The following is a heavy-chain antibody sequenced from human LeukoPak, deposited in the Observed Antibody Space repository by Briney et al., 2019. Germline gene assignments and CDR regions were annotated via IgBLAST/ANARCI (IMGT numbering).Heavy chain of an antibody. V-gene: IGHV3-53*01. D-gene: IGHD3-22*01. CDR3: ASHYDGSGSSYYALDV. CDR1: GVTVSSNI. J-gene: IGHJ6*02. Sequence: GGSLRLSCAASGVTVSSNIMSWVRQAPGKGLEWVSAIYRGGATYYADSVKGRFTISRDNSKNTLYLQMNSLRAEDTAVYYCASHYDGSGSSYYALDVWGQGTTVTVSS. CDR2: IYRGGAT.